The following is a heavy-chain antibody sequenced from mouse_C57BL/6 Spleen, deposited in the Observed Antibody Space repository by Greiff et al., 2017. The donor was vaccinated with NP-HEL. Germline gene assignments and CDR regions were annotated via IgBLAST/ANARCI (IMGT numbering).Heavy chain of an antibody. CDR3: AIYDGTGGFAY. D-gene: IGHD2-3*01. CDR1: GYAFSSYW. V-gene: IGHV1-80*01. Sequence: VKLQESGAELVKPGASVKISCKASGYAFSSYWMNWVKQRPGKGLEWIGQLYPGDGDTNYNGKFKGKATLTADKSSSTAYMQLSSLASEDSAVYFCAIYDGTGGFAYWGQGTLVTVSA. J-gene: IGHJ3*01. CDR2: LYPGDGDT.